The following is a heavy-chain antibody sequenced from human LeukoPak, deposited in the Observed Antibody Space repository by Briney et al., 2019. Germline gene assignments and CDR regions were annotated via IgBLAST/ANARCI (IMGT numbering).Heavy chain of an antibody. CDR2: INHSGST. J-gene: IGHJ5*02. Sequence: SETLSLTCTVSGGSISSSSYYWGWIRQPPGKGLEWIGEINHSGSTNYNPSLKSRVTISVDTSKNQFSLKLSSVTAADTAVYYCAIAGYSSSWYWGRRWFDPWGQGTLVTVSS. CDR1: GGSISSSSYY. D-gene: IGHD6-13*01. V-gene: IGHV4-39*07. CDR3: AIAGYSSSWYWGRRWFDP.